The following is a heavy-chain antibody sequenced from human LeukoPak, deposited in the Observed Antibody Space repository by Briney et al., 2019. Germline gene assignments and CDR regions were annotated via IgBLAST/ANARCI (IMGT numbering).Heavy chain of an antibody. CDR1: GFTFSSYS. J-gene: IGHJ4*02. CDR3: ARDSGPLCSSTSCSFDY. Sequence: GGSLRLSCAASGFTFSSYSMNWVRQAPGKGLEWVSSISSSSSYIYYADSVKGRFTISRDNAKNSLYLQMNSLRAEDTAVYYCARDSGPLCSSTSCSFDYWGQGTLVTVSS. D-gene: IGHD2-2*01. V-gene: IGHV3-21*01. CDR2: ISSSSSYI.